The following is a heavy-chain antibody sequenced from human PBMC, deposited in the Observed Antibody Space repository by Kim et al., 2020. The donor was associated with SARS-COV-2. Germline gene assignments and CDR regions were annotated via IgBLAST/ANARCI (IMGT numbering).Heavy chain of an antibody. V-gene: IGHV3-23*01. Sequence: GGSLRLSCAASGFTFSSYAMSWVRQAPGKGLEWVSAISGSGGSTYYADSVKGRFTISRDNSKNTLYLQMNSLRAEDTAVYYCAKLKRWANSYGYNDYWGQGTLVTVSS. CDR3: AKLKRWANSYGYNDY. D-gene: IGHD5-18*01. CDR2: ISGSGGST. J-gene: IGHJ4*02. CDR1: GFTFSSYA.